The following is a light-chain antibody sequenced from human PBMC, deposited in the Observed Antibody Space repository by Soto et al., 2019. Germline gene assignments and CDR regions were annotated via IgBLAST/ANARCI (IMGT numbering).Light chain of an antibody. CDR1: QSVSSY. J-gene: IGKJ2*01. Sequence: EIVLTQSPATLSLSPGERATLSCRASQSVSSYLAWYQQKPGQAPRLLIYDPTKRATGIPARFSGSGSATDFTLTISSLEPEDFAVYYCQQRGSWPPTFGQGTKVEIK. CDR3: QQRGSWPPT. CDR2: DPT. V-gene: IGKV3-11*01.